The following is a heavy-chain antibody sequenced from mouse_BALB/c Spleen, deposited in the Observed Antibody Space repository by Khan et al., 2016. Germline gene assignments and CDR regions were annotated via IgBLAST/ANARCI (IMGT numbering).Heavy chain of an antibody. Sequence: VQLQQSGAELVRPGALVKLSCKASGFNIKAYSMHWVRQRPEQGLEWIGWIDPENGNFIYDPQFQGKASITAATSSNTPYLQLSSLTSEDTAVYYGARPYYGNYAWFGYWGQGTLVTVSA. J-gene: IGHJ3*01. CDR3: ARPYYGNYAWFGY. CDR1: GFNIKAYS. CDR2: IDPENGNF. V-gene: IGHV14-1*02. D-gene: IGHD2-10*01.